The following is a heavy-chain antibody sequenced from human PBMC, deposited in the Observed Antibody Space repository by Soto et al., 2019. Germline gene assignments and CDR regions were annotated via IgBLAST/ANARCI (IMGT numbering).Heavy chain of an antibody. V-gene: IGHV1-69*12. J-gene: IGHJ4*02. D-gene: IGHD5-12*01. CDR3: ARDLGSGYDPGDY. CDR2: IIPTIGTT. Sequence: QVQLVQSGAEVKKPGSSVKVSCKASGDTFTIFAISWVRQAPGQGLKWMGGIIPTIGTTNYAQRFQGRITITGDESTGTAYMELSSLKSEDTAVYYCARDLGSGYDPGDYWGQGTLVTVSS. CDR1: GDTFTIFA.